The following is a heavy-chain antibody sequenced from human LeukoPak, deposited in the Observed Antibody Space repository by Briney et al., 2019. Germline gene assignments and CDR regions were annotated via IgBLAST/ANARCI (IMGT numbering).Heavy chain of an antibody. J-gene: IGHJ4*02. D-gene: IGHD5-18*01. CDR1: GGSFSGYY. CDR2: INHSGST. V-gene: IGHV4-34*01. CDR3: ARAQGYSYGYLYDY. Sequence: SETLSLTCAVYGGSFSGYYWSWIRQPPGKGPERIGEINHSGSTNYNPSLKSRVTISVDTSKNQFSLKLSSVTAADTAVYYCARAQGYSYGYLYDYWGQGTLVTVSS.